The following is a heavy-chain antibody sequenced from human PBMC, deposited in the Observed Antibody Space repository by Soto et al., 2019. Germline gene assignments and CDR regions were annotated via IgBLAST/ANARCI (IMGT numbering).Heavy chain of an antibody. CDR2: IGGSGGST. J-gene: IGHJ4*02. V-gene: IGHV3-23*01. Sequence: EVQLLESGGGLVQPGGSLRLSCAASGFTFSSYAMSWVRQAPGKGLEWVSAIGGSGGSTYYADSVKGRFTISRDNSKNTLYLQMNSLRAEDTAVYYCAKDGLRFLEWLPPFFDYWGQGTLVTVSS. D-gene: IGHD3-3*01. CDR3: AKDGLRFLEWLPPFFDY. CDR1: GFTFSSYA.